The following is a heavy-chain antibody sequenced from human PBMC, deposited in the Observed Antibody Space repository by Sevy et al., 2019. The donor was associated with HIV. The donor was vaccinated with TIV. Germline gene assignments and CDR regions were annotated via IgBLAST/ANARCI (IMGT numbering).Heavy chain of an antibody. CDR1: GFSFSNYA. J-gene: IGHJ4*02. V-gene: IGHV3-23*01. Sequence: GGSLRLSCAASGFSFSNYAMSWVRQGPGIGLEWVAAISGSGLSTYYADSVKGRFTISRDNSKKTLHLQMKSLRVEDTAVYYCAKVKIAAVAGAGDFDYWGQGTLVTVSS. D-gene: IGHD6-19*01. CDR2: ISGSGLST. CDR3: AKVKIAAVAGAGDFDY.